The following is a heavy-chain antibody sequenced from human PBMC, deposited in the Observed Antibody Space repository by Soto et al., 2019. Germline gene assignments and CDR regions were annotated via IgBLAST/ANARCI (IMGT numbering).Heavy chain of an antibody. J-gene: IGHJ5*02. D-gene: IGHD2-2*01. CDR2: IYYSGST. V-gene: IGHV4-31*03. CDR1: GGSISSGGYY. Sequence: PSETLSLTCTVSGGSISSGGYYWSWIRQHPGKGLEWIGYIYYSGSTYYNPSLKSRVTISVDTSKNQFSLKLSSVTAADTAVYYCASEVSNYCSSTSCYGNWFDPWGQGTLVTVS. CDR3: ASEVSNYCSSTSCYGNWFDP.